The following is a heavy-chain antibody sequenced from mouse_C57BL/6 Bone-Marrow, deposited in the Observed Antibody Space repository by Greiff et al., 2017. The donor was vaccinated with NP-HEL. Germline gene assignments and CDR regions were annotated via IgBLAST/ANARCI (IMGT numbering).Heavy chain of an antibody. CDR1: GFTFSSYG. J-gene: IGHJ3*01. Sequence: EVQVVESGGDLVKPGGSLKLSCAASGFTFSSYGMSWVRQTPDKRLEWVATLSSGGSYTYYPDSVKGRFTISRDNAKNTLYLQMSSLKSEDTAMYYCARHGTGAWFAYWGQGTLVTVSA. CDR3: ARHGTGAWFAY. D-gene: IGHD4-1*01. CDR2: LSSGGSYT. V-gene: IGHV5-6*01.